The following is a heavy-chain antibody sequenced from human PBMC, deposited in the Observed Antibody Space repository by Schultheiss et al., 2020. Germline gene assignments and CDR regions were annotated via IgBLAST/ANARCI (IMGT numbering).Heavy chain of an antibody. J-gene: IGHJ6*04. D-gene: IGHD6-13*01. CDR3: ARGYSSSWSYYYYGMDV. V-gene: IGHV4-4*07. CDR2: IYSSGST. CDR1: GGSFSSYY. Sequence: SETMSLTCTVSGGSFSSYYWSWIRQPAGKGLEWIGRIYSSGSTNYNLSLKSRVTMSVDTSKKQFSLKLSSVTAADTAVYYCARGYSSSWSYYYYGMDVWGKGTTVT.